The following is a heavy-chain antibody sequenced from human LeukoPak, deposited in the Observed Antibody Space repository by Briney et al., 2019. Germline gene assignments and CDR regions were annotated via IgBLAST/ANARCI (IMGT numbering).Heavy chain of an antibody. J-gene: IGHJ4*02. CDR3: AREEGAIVLMVYASYYFDY. CDR1: GFTFSSYW. Sequence: GGSLRLSCAASGFTFSSYWMSWVRRAPGKGLEWVANIKQDGSEKYYVDSVKGRFTISRDNAKNSLYLQMNSLRAEDTAVYYCAREEGAIVLMVYASYYFDYWGQGTLVTVSS. V-gene: IGHV3-7*01. CDR2: IKQDGSEK. D-gene: IGHD2-8*01.